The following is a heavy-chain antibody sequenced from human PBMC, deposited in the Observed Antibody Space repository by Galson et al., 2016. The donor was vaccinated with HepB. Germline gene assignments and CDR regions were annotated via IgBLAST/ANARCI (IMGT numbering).Heavy chain of an antibody. D-gene: IGHD3-16*01. CDR2: ISGSSMYI. J-gene: IGHJ4*02. Sequence: SLRLSCAASGFTFSSYTMNWVRQAPGKGLEWVSSISGSSMYIYYADSVKARFTFSRDNSKNTLYLYMDSLRAGDTAVYYCGKHGGFDYWSQGALVTVSS. V-gene: IGHV3-21*04. CDR1: GFTFSSYT. CDR3: GKHGGFDY.